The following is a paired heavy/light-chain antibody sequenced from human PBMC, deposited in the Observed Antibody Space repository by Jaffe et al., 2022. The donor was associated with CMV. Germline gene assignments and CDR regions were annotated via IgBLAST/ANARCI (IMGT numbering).Light chain of an antibody. V-gene: IGKV1-9*01. CDR3: QQLNSYPYVT. CDR2: AAS. J-gene: IGKJ4*01. Sequence: IQLTQSPSSLSASVGDRVTITCRASQGISSYLAWYQQKPGKAPKLLIYAASTLQSGVPSRFSGSGSGTDFTLTISSLQPEDFATYYCQQLNSYPYVTFGGGTKVEIK. CDR1: QGISSY.
Heavy chain of an antibody. V-gene: IGHV3-53*02. D-gene: IGHD1-26*01. CDR2: IYSGGST. CDR1: GFTVSSNY. J-gene: IGHJ6*03. Sequence: EVQLVETGGGLIQPGGSLRLSCAASGFTVSSNYMSWVRQAPGKGLEWVSVIYSGGSTYYADSVKGRFTISRDNSKNTLYLQMNSLRAEDTAVYYCARGLIVGATNYYYMDVWGKGTTVTVSS. CDR3: ARGLIVGATNYYYMDV.